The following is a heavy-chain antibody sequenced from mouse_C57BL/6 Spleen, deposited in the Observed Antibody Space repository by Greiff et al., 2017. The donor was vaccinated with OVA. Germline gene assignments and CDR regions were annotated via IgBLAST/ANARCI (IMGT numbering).Heavy chain of an antibody. CDR1: GFNIKDYY. D-gene: IGHD1-1*01. CDR2: IDPEDGDT. V-gene: IGHV14-1*01. Sequence: EVQLQQSGAELVRPGASVKLSCTASGFNIKDYYMHWVKQRPEQGLEWIGRIDPEDGDTEYAPKFQGKATMTADTTSNTAYLQLSSLTSEDTAVYYCTTPLTVVGAMDYWGQGTSVTVSS. CDR3: TTPLTVVGAMDY. J-gene: IGHJ4*01.